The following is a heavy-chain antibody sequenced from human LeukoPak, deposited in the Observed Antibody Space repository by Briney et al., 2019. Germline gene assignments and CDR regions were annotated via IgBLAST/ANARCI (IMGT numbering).Heavy chain of an antibody. J-gene: IGHJ4*02. Sequence: ASVKVSCKASGYTFTSYAMHWVRQAPGQRLERMGWINAGNGNTKYSQKFQGRVTITRDTSASTAYMELSSLRSEDTAVYYCARAQWTTVTTGTDYWGQGTLVTVSS. CDR3: ARAQWTTVTTGTDY. CDR2: INAGNGNT. CDR1: GYTFTSYA. V-gene: IGHV1-3*01. D-gene: IGHD4-17*01.